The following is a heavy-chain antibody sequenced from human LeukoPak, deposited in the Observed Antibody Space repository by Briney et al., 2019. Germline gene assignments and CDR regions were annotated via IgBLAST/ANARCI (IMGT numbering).Heavy chain of an antibody. CDR3: ARRKYYYDSSGYGYYFDY. D-gene: IGHD3-22*01. CDR1: GYSFTSYW. Sequence: GESLKISCKGSGYSFTSYWIGRVRQMPGKGLEWMGIIYPGDSDTRYSPSFQGQVTISADKSISTAYLQWSSLKASDTAMYYCARRKYYYDSSGYGYYFDYWGQGTLVTVSS. V-gene: IGHV5-51*01. CDR2: IYPGDSDT. J-gene: IGHJ4*02.